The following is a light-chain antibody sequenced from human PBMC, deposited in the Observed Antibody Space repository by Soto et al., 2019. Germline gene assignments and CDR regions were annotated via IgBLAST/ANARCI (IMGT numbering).Light chain of an antibody. V-gene: IGKV1-5*02. CDR3: QQYNSYS. J-gene: IGKJ1*01. CDR2: DAS. Sequence: DIQMTQSPSTLSASVGDRVTIICRASQSISSWLAWYQQKPGKAPKLLIYDASSLESGVPSRFSGSASGTEFTLTISSLQPDDFATYYCQQYNSYSFGQGTKVDI. CDR1: QSISSW.